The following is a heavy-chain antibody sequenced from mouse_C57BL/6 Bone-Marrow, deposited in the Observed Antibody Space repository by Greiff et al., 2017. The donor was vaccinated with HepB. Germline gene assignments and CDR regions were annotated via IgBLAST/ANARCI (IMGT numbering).Heavy chain of an antibody. CDR2: ISNGGGST. V-gene: IGHV5-12*01. D-gene: IGHD1-1*01. CDR3: ARQVVAPNWYFDV. J-gene: IGHJ1*03. CDR1: GFTFSDYY. Sequence: EVQGVESGGGLVQPGGSLKLSCAASGFTFSDYYMYWVRQTPEKRLEWVAYISNGGGSTYYPDTVKGRFTISRDNAKNTLYLQMSRLKSEDTAMYYCARQVVAPNWYFDVWGTGTTVTVSS.